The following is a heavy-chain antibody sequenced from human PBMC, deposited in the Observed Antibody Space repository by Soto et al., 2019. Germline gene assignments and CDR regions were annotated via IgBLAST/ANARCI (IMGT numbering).Heavy chain of an antibody. CDR1: GGSFSSFS. D-gene: IGHD3-9*01. CDR3: ARVERVLRYFDWSQDHYYYGMDV. V-gene: IGHV1-69*13. CDR2: IIPILGTA. J-gene: IGHJ6*02. Sequence: ASVKVSCKVSGGSFSSFSINWVRQAPGQRFEWMGGIIPILGTANFTQKFQDRVTFTADESTATAYMTLSSLRSEDTAVYYCARVERVLRYFDWSQDHYYYGMDVWGQGTTVTVSS.